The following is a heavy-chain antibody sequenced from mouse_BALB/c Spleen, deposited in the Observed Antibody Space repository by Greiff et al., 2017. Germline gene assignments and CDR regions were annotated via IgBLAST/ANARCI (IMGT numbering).Heavy chain of an antibody. V-gene: IGHV1-63*02. CDR1: GYTFTSYD. CDR2: IYPGGGYT. J-gene: IGHJ4*01. D-gene: IGHD2-14*01. Sequence: QVQLQQSGAELVKPGASVKLSCKASGYTFTSYDINWVKQRPGHGLEWIGDIYPGGGYTNYNEKFKGKATLTADTSSSTAYMQLSSLTSEDSAVYFCARSYRYDSAMDYWGQGTSVTVSS. CDR3: ARSYRYDSAMDY.